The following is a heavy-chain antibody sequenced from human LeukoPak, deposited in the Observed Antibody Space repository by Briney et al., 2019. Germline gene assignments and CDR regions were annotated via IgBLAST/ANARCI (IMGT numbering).Heavy chain of an antibody. V-gene: IGHV3-48*03. D-gene: IGHD3-10*01. CDR2: ISSSGNSI. Sequence: PGGSLRLSCTASGFTLSGYEMNWVRQAPGKGLEWVSYISSSGNSIYYADSVKGRFTISRDNAKNTLYLQMSSLRAEDTAMYYCTRVGPDYDGSGSYRAFDMWGQGTMVTVSS. J-gene: IGHJ3*02. CDR3: TRVGPDYDGSGSYRAFDM. CDR1: GFTLSGYE.